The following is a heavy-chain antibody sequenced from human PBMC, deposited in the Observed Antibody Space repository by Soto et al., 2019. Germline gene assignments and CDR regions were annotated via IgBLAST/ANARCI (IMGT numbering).Heavy chain of an antibody. Sequence: QVQVVQSGAEVKKPGASVKVSCKASGYTFTSYYMHWVRQAPGQGLEWMGIINPSGGSTSYAQKFQGRVTMTRDTSTSTVYMELSSLRSEDTAVYYCASLDLRMATPNDAFDIWGQGTMVTVSS. V-gene: IGHV1-46*01. CDR3: ASLDLRMATPNDAFDI. CDR1: GYTFTSYY. CDR2: INPSGGST. D-gene: IGHD5-12*01. J-gene: IGHJ3*02.